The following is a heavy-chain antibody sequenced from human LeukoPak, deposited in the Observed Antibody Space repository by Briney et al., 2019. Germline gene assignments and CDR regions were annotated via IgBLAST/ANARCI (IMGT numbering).Heavy chain of an antibody. Sequence: ASVKVSCKASGYTFTGYYMHWVRQAPGQGLEWMGWINPNSGGTNYAQKFQGRVTMTRSTSISTAYMELSSLRSEDTAVYYCASSQQYIGTYYSSRDDAFDIWGQGTMVTVSS. V-gene: IGHV1-2*02. CDR3: ASSQQYIGTYYSSRDDAFDI. D-gene: IGHD1-26*01. CDR1: GYTFTGYY. J-gene: IGHJ3*02. CDR2: INPNSGGT.